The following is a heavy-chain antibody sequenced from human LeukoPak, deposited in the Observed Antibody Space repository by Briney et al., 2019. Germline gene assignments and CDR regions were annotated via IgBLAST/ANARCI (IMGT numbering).Heavy chain of an antibody. CDR2: IYPGDSDT. J-gene: IGHJ4*02. D-gene: IGHD3-22*01. CDR3: ARLQYYYDSSGCYFDY. V-gene: IGHV5-51*01. CDR1: GYSFTSYW. Sequence: GESLQISCKGSGYSFTSYWIGWVRQMPGKGLEWMGIIYPGDSDTRYSPSFQGQVTISADKSISTAYLQWSSLKASDTAMYYCARLQYYYDSSGCYFDYWGQGTLVTVSS.